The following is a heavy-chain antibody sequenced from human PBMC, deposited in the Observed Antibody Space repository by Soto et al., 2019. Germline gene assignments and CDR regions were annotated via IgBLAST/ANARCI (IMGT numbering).Heavy chain of an antibody. CDR3: AKVPLAARHGPKGDY. J-gene: IGHJ4*02. CDR2: ISGSGGST. CDR1: GFTFSSYA. Sequence: PGGSLRLSCAASGFTFSSYARSWVRQAPGKGLEWVSAISGSGGSTYYADSVKGRFTISRDNSKNTLYLQMNSLRAEDTAVYYCAKVPLAARHGPKGDYWGQGTLVTVSS. D-gene: IGHD6-6*01. V-gene: IGHV3-23*01.